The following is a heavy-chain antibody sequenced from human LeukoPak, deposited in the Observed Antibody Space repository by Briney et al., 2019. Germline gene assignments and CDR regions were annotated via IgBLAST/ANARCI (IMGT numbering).Heavy chain of an antibody. D-gene: IGHD6-19*01. CDR3: ARTAIEWLVPHDAFDI. CDR2: INAGNGNT. J-gene: IGHJ3*02. CDR1: GYTFTSYA. V-gene: IGHV1-3*03. Sequence: GASVKVSCKASGYTFTSYAMHWVRQAPGQRLEWMGWINAGNGNTKYSQEFQGRVTITRDTSASTAYMELSRLRSEDMAVYYCARTAIEWLVPHDAFDIWGQGTMVTVSS.